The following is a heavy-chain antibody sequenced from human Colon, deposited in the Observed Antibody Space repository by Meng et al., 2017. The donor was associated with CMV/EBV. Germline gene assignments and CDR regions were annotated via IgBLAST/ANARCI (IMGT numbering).Heavy chain of an antibody. Sequence: GGSLRLSCEASGLTFRTYEMNWVRQAPGKGLEWLASITGSGSIIYYADSVKGRFTISRDNAKNSLYLEMDSLRVDDTAVYYCARRGRFYYYGVDVWGHGTTVTVSS. J-gene: IGHJ6*02. CDR3: ARRGRFYYYGVDV. D-gene: IGHD3-16*01. CDR2: ITGSGSII. CDR1: GLTFRTYE. V-gene: IGHV3-48*03.